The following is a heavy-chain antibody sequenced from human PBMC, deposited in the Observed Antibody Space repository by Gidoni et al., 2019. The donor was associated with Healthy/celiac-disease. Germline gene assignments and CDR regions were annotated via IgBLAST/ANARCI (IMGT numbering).Heavy chain of an antibody. Sequence: QVQLVESGGGLVKPGGSLRLSCAASGFTFSDYYRRWIRQAPGKGLEWVSYISSSSSYTNYADSVKGRFTISRDNAKNSLYLQMNSLRAEDTAVYYCARSPPREYYDSSGYYYVGAFDIWGQGTMVTDSS. D-gene: IGHD3-22*01. CDR3: ARSPPREYYDSSGYYYVGAFDI. V-gene: IGHV3-11*05. CDR2: ISSSSSYT. J-gene: IGHJ3*02. CDR1: GFTFSDYY.